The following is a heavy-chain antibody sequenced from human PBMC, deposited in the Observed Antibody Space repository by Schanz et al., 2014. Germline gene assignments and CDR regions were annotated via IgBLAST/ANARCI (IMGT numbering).Heavy chain of an antibody. CDR1: GFNFNDYG. D-gene: IGHD3-9*01. Sequence: QVQLVESGGGVVQPGESLRLSCTASGFNFNDYGMHWVRQAPGKGLQWVAFIRHDGSAIYYVDSLKGRFTISRDNSKNTMYLPMNSLRAEDAPLNYCAKDYNPDWCNWFDPWGPGTLVTVSS. V-gene: IGHV3-30*02. CDR3: AKDYNPDWCNWFDP. CDR2: IRHDGSAI. J-gene: IGHJ5*02.